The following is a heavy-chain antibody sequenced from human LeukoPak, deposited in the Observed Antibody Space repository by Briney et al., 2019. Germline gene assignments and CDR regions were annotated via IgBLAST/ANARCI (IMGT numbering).Heavy chain of an antibody. CDR1: GFTFSSYA. CDR2: ISYDGNTQ. Sequence: TGGSLRLSCAASGFTFSSYAMSWVRQAPGKGLDWAAAISYDGNTQHYADPVKGRFTISRDNSKSKVYLQIDTLTIEDSAVYYCVKPYPTLTTSSVLDTWGQGTLVTVSS. D-gene: IGHD4-17*01. J-gene: IGHJ5*01. V-gene: IGHV3-30*18. CDR3: VKPYPTLTTSSVLDT.